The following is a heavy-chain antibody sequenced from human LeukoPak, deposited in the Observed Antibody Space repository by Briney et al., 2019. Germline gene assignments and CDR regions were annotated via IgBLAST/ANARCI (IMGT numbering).Heavy chain of an antibody. J-gene: IGHJ6*03. V-gene: IGHV3-9*01. CDR2: ISWNSGSI. CDR1: GFTFDDYA. D-gene: IGHD3-10*01. Sequence: GGSLRLSCAASGFTFDDYAMHWVRHVPGKGLEWVSGISWNSGSIVYADSVKGRFTISRDNAKNSLYLQMNSLRAEDTALYYCAKGYYYGSGSYRDYMDVWGKGTTVTVSS. CDR3: AKGYYYGSGSYRDYMDV.